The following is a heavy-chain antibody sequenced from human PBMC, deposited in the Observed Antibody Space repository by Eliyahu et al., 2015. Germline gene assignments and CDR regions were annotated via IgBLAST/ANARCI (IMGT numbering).Heavy chain of an antibody. CDR2: INTDGSST. J-gene: IGHJ4*02. Sequence: EVQLVESGGDSVQPXGSLXLSXVVXGFXFTKSWXHWVRQVPGKGLVWVSRINTDGSSTIYADSVKGRFTISRDNAKNTLYLQMNSLRAEDTAVYYCARDQSVAGPTTFDYWGQGTQVTVSS. CDR1: GFXFTKSW. CDR3: ARDQSVAGPTTFDY. V-gene: IGHV3-74*01. D-gene: IGHD6-19*01.